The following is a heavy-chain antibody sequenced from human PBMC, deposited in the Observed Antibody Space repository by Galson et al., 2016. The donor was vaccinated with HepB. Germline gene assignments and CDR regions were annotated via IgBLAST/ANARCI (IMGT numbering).Heavy chain of an antibody. CDR1: GDSVSSNDAI. J-gene: IGHJ1*01. D-gene: IGHD2-2*01. V-gene: IGHV6-1*01. CDR2: TYYRSKWYN. Sequence: CAISGDSVSSNDAIWNWIRQSPSRGLEWLGRTYYRSKWYNHYAVSVKSRITIDPDTSRNQISLQLNSVTPEDTAVYYCARDTSTWDGVGTEYFHHWGQGTLVTVSS. CDR3: ARDTSTWDGVGTEYFHH.